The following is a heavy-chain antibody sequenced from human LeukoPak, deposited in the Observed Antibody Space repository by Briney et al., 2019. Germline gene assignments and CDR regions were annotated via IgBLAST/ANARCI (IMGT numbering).Heavy chain of an antibody. J-gene: IGHJ4*02. CDR3: ARDPYSSSWGDY. V-gene: IGHV3-30*04. CDR2: ISYDGSNK. D-gene: IGHD6-13*01. CDR1: GFTFSSYA. Sequence: GGSLRLSCAASGFTFSSYAMHWVRQAPGKGLEWVAVISYDGSNKYYADSVKGRFTISRDNSKNTLYLQMNSLRAEDTAVYYCARDPYSSSWGDYWGRGTLVTVSS.